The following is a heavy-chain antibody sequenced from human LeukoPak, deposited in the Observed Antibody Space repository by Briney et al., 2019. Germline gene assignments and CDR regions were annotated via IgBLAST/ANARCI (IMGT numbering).Heavy chain of an antibody. CDR3: ARGGKRPAATRY. D-gene: IGHD6-13*01. CDR1: GFTVTIIY. J-gene: IGHJ4*02. Sequence: PGRSLSLSCAASGFTVTIIYMSWVSQAPGKGLEWVSVIYSGGSTYYSDSVKGRFTISTDNSKNTLYLKMNSLRAEDTAVYYCARGGKRPAATRYWGQGTLVTVSS. V-gene: IGHV3-66*01. CDR2: IYSGGST.